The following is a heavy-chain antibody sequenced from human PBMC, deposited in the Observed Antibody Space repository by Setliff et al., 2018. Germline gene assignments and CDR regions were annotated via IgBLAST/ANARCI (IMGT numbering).Heavy chain of an antibody. J-gene: IGHJ5*02. V-gene: IGHV1-2*04. Sequence: GASVKVSCKASGYTFTSYGISWVRQAPGQGLEWMGWINPKSGGTNYAQKFQGWVTMTRDTSISTAYMELSRLRSEDTAVYYCARAPSSTVINWFDPWGQGTLVTVS. CDR2: INPKSGGT. CDR1: GYTFTSYG. CDR3: ARAPSSTVINWFDP. D-gene: IGHD3-22*01.